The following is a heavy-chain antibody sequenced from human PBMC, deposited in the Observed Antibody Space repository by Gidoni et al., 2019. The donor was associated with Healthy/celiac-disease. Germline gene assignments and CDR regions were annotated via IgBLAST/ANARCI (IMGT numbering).Heavy chain of an antibody. CDR1: GDTFTGYY. J-gene: IGHJ6*02. V-gene: IGHV1-2*04. CDR2: VNPTSGGT. CDR3: ATTGPLPAAMTRGYYYYYGMDV. Sequence: QVQLVQSGAEVKKPGASVKVSCKASGDTFTGYYMHWVRQAPGQGLEWMGWVNPTSGGTNYAQKFQGWVTMTRDTSISTAYMELSRLRSDDTAVYYCATTGPLPAAMTRGYYYYYGMDVWGQGTTVTVSS. D-gene: IGHD2-2*01.